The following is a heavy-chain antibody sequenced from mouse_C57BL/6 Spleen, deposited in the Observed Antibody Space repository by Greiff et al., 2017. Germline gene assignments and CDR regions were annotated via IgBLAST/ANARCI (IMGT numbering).Heavy chain of an antibody. J-gene: IGHJ4*01. Sequence: QVHVKQPGTELVKPGASVKLSCKASGYTFTSYWMHWVKQRPGQGLEWIGNINPSNGGTNYNEKFKSKATLTVDKSSSTAYMQLSSLTSEDSAVYYCARGDGNYDYAMDYWGQGTSVTVSS. V-gene: IGHV1-53*01. D-gene: IGHD2-1*01. CDR3: ARGDGNYDYAMDY. CDR1: GYTFTSYW. CDR2: INPSNGGT.